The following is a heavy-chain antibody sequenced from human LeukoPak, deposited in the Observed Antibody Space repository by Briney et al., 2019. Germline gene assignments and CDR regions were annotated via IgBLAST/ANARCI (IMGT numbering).Heavy chain of an antibody. J-gene: IGHJ4*02. CDR3: TLTQGWGAGSYLLDY. Sequence: GGSLRLSCAASGFGIEKDWMGWVRQAPGEGREWGGRVKSYNAGGTTHYAAPVKGRFMMSRDGSKTMLNRQMDSLKTEDTTVYYCTLTQGWGAGSYLLDYWGQGALVTVSS. D-gene: IGHD3-10*01. CDR1: GFGIEKDW. CDR2: VKSYNAGGTT. V-gene: IGHV3-15*01.